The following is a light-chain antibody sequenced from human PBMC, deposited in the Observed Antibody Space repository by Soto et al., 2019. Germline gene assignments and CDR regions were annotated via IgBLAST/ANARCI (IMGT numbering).Light chain of an antibody. V-gene: IGKV3-15*01. J-gene: IGKJ5*01. Sequence: EIVMTQSPATLSVSPGDTATLSCRASQSIGSNVGWYQQKPGQAPRLLIYGASTRATGISARFSGSWSGTEFSLTISSLQSEDLAVYYCQQYNTWSLITFGQGTRLEIK. CDR3: QQYNTWSLIT. CDR2: GAS. CDR1: QSIGSN.